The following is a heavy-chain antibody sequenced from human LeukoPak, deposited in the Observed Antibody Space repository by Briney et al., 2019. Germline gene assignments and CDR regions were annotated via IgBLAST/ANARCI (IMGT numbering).Heavy chain of an antibody. CDR2: ISSSSSYI. J-gene: IGHJ6*02. CDR1: GFTFSSYS. Sequence: GGSLRLSCAASGFTFSSYSMNWVRQAPGKGLAWVSSISSSSSYIYYADSVKGRFTISRDNAKNSLYLQMNSLRAEDTAVYYCARVLSNLYYYYYGMDVWGQGTTVTVSS. V-gene: IGHV3-21*01. D-gene: IGHD4-11*01. CDR3: ARVLSNLYYYYYGMDV.